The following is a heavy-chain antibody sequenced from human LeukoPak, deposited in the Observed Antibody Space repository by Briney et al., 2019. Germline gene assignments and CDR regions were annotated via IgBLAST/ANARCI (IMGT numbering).Heavy chain of an antibody. CDR2: ISGSGGST. Sequence: KPGGSLRLSCAASGFTFSTYGMSWVRQAPGKGLEWVSAISGSGGSTYYADSVKGRFTISRDNSKNTLYLQMNSLRAEDTAVYYCAKDLHWGLDYWGQGTLVTVSS. CDR1: GFTFSTYG. D-gene: IGHD7-27*01. J-gene: IGHJ4*02. V-gene: IGHV3-23*01. CDR3: AKDLHWGLDY.